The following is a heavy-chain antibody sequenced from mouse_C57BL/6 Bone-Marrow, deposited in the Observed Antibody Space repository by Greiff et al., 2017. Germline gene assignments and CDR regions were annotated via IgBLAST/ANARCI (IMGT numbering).Heavy chain of an antibody. Sequence: VKVVESGPGLVQPSQSLSITCTVSGFSLTSYGVHWVRQSPGKGLEWLGVIWRSGSTDYNAAFMSRLSITKDTSTSQVFFKMNSLQAGDTAIYYGAKDYYGSSYWYFDVWGTGTAVTVSS. D-gene: IGHD1-1*01. CDR2: IWRSGST. CDR1: GFSLTSYG. CDR3: AKDYYGSSYWYFDV. V-gene: IGHV2-5*01. J-gene: IGHJ1*03.